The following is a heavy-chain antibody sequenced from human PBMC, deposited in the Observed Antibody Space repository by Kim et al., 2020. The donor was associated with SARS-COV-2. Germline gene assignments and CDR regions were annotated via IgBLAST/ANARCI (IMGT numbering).Heavy chain of an antibody. Sequence: ASVKVSCKASGYTFTTYAINWVRQAPGQGLEWMGWINTNTGNPTYAQGFTGRFVFSLDTSVNTAYLQISSLKAEDTAVYYCARSPCGGDCPNPLWGQGTLVTVSS. CDR3: ARSPCGGDCPNPL. J-gene: IGHJ4*02. D-gene: IGHD2-21*02. V-gene: IGHV7-4-1*02. CDR2: INTNTGNP. CDR1: GYTFTTYA.